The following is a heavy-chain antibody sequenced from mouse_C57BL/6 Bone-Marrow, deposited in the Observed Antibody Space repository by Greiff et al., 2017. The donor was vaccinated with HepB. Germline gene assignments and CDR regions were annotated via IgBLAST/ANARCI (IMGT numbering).Heavy chain of an antibody. V-gene: IGHV3-6*01. CDR3: ARDYYDYFYAMDY. CDR1: GYSITSGYY. Sequence: ESGPGLVKPSQSLSLTCSVTGYSITSGYYWNWIRQFPGNKLEWMGYISYDGSNNYNPSLKNRISITRDTSKNQFFLKLNSVTTEDTATYYCARDYYDYFYAMDYWGQGTSVTVSS. D-gene: IGHD2-4*01. CDR2: ISYDGSN. J-gene: IGHJ4*01.